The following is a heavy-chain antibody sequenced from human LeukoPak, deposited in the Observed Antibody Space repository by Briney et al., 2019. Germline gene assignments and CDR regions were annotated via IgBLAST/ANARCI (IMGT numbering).Heavy chain of an antibody. CDR3: AKALKRRGSGDAFDI. J-gene: IGHJ3*02. Sequence: ETLSLTCTVSGGSISSSSYYWGWIRQAPGKGLEWVSAISGSGGSTYYADSVKGRFTISRDNSKNTLYLQMNSLRAEDTAVYYCAKALKRRGSGDAFDIWGQGTMVTVSS. D-gene: IGHD2-15*01. CDR2: ISGSGGST. V-gene: IGHV3-23*01. CDR1: GGSISSSSYY.